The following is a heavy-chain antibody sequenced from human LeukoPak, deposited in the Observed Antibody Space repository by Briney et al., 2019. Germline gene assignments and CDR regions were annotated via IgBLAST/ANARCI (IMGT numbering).Heavy chain of an antibody. J-gene: IGHJ6*02. CDR1: GYTFTSYD. V-gene: IGHV1-8*01. CDR2: MNPNSGNT. Sequence: ASVKVSCKASGYTFTSYDINWVRQATGQGLEWMGWMNPNSGNTGYAQKFQGRVTMTRNTSISTAYMELSSLRSEDTAVYYCARDRSGYYYYGMDVWGQGTTVTASS. CDR3: ARDRSGYYYYGMDV. D-gene: IGHD7-27*01.